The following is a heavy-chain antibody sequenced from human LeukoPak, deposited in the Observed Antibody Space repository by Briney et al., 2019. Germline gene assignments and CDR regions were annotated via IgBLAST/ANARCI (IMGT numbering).Heavy chain of an antibody. J-gene: IGHJ4*02. D-gene: IGHD4-17*01. Sequence: PGGSLRLSCAASGFTVSSNYMTWLRPAPGKGLELVSIIYSGGSTYYADSVKGRFTISRDNSKNTLYLQMNSLRAEDTAVYYCARAPLYGDEIWGQGTLVTVSS. CDR2: IYSGGST. CDR3: ARAPLYGDEI. CDR1: GFTVSSNY. V-gene: IGHV3-53*01.